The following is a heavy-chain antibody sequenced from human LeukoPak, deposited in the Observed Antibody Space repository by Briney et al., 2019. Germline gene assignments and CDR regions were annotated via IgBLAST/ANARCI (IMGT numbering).Heavy chain of an antibody. CDR1: GGTFSSYA. V-gene: IGHV1-18*01. Sequence: ASVTVSCKASGGTFSSYAISWVRQAPGQGLEWMAWISAYNGNTDYAQNLRGRVTMTTDTSTSTAYTELRSLSSDDTAVYYCARDSVDGSGTYYNDSPDYWGQGTLVTVSS. D-gene: IGHD3-10*01. CDR2: ISAYNGNT. CDR3: ARDSVDGSGTYYNDSPDY. J-gene: IGHJ4*02.